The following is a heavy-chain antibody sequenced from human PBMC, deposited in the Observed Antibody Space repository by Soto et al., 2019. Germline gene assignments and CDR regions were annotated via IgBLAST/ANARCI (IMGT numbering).Heavy chain of an antibody. D-gene: IGHD6-13*01. CDR3: AREAAAGTISDYYYYYGMDV. CDR1: GYTFTSYA. J-gene: IGHJ6*02. Sequence: ASVKVSCKASGYTFTSYAMHWVRQAPGQGLEWMGWINPNSGGTNYAQKFQGRVTMTRDTSISTAYMELSRLRSDDTAVYYCAREAAAGTISDYYYYYGMDVWGQGTTVTVSS. CDR2: INPNSGGT. V-gene: IGHV1-2*02.